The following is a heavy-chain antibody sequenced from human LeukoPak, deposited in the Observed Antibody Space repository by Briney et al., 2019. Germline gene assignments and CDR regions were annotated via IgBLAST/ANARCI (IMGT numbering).Heavy chain of an antibody. CDR1: GGTFSSYA. Sequence: SVKVSCKASGGTFSSYAISWVRQAPGQGLEWMGGIIPIFGTANYAQKFQGRVTITADESTSTAYMELSSLRSEDTAVYYCAKDGEWELLTQLRYWGQGTLVTVSS. CDR2: IIPIFGTA. CDR3: AKDGEWELLTQLRY. V-gene: IGHV1-69*13. D-gene: IGHD1-26*01. J-gene: IGHJ4*02.